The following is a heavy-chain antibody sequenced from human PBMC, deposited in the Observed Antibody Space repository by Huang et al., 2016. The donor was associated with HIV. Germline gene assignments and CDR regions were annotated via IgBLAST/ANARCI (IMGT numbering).Heavy chain of an antibody. CDR2: VYSSGRT. D-gene: IGHD2-15*01. CDR3: ARPLVITATGAFDI. J-gene: IGHJ3*02. Sequence: QLQESGPGLVKPSETLSLTCSVSGASIGSDSYYWGWIRQAPGKGLEWIGSVYSSGRTYYNPALKGRVTLSVDTSKNQFSPRLTSVTAADTGVYYCARPLVITATGAFDIWGQGTMVTISS. V-gene: IGHV4-39*01. CDR1: GASIGSDSYY.